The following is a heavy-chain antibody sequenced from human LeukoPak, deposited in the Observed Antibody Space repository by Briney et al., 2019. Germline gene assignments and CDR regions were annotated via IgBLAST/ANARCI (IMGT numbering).Heavy chain of an antibody. Sequence: SETLSLTCAVSGGSISSSNWWSWVRQPPGKGLEWIGYIYYSGSTNYNPSLKSRVTISVDTSKNQFSLKLSSVTAADTAVYYCARQMFRWLPAPFDYWGQGTLVTVSS. CDR1: GGSISSSNW. CDR2: IYYSGST. J-gene: IGHJ4*02. V-gene: IGHV4-4*02. CDR3: ARQMFRWLPAPFDY. D-gene: IGHD6-19*01.